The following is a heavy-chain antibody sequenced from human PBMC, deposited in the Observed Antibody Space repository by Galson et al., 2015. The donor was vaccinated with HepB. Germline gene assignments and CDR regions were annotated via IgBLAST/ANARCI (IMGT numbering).Heavy chain of an antibody. CDR3: ARDLVGMAVAGTWGY. J-gene: IGHJ4*02. V-gene: IGHV1-18*01. CDR2: ISAYNGNT. CDR1: GYTFTSYG. Sequence: SVKVSCKASGYTFTSYGISWVRQAPGQGLEWMGWISAYNGNTNYAQKLQGRVTMTTDTSTSTAYMELRSLRSDDTAVYYCARDLVGMAVAGTWGYWGQGTLVTVSS. D-gene: IGHD6-19*01.